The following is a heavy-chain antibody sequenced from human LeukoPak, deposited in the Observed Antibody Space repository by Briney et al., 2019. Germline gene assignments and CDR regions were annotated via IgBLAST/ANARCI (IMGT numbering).Heavy chain of an antibody. D-gene: IGHD2-15*01. CDR2: INHGGST. CDR3: ARGRRYCSGGSCYSYYYYGMDV. Sequence: SETLSLTCAVYLGSFSGYYWSGIRQPPGKGLEWIGEINHGGSTNYDPPLQSRATISVDTSKTQFSLKLSSVPAADAAVYYCARGRRYCSGGSCYSYYYYGMDVWGQGTTVTVSS. CDR1: LGSFSGYY. J-gene: IGHJ6*02. V-gene: IGHV4-34*01.